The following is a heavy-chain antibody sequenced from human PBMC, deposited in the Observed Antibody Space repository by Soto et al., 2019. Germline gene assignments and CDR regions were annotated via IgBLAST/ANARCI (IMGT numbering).Heavy chain of an antibody. Sequence: SETLSLTCTVSGGSISSSSYHWGWIRQPPGKGLEWIGSIYYSGTTYYNPSLKSRVTISVDTSKNQFSLKLSSVTAADTAVYYCAGTLTYYYDSSGYYQGVNAFDISGQGTMVTVSS. D-gene: IGHD3-22*01. CDR1: GGSISSSSYH. V-gene: IGHV4-39*07. J-gene: IGHJ3*02. CDR3: AGTLTYYYDSSGYYQGVNAFDI. CDR2: IYYSGTT.